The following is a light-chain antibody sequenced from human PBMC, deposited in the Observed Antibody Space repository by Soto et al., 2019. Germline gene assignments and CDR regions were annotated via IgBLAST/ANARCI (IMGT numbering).Light chain of an antibody. CDR3: SSYAGTNVV. V-gene: IGLV2-8*01. CDR2: DVT. Sequence: QSVLTQPPSASGSPGQSVTISCTGTSRDVGGYNYVSWYQQHPGRAPKLMIYDVTKRPSGVPDRFSGSKSGNTASLTVSGLQAEDEADYYCSSYAGTNVVFGTGTKVTV. CDR1: SRDVGGYNY. J-gene: IGLJ1*01.